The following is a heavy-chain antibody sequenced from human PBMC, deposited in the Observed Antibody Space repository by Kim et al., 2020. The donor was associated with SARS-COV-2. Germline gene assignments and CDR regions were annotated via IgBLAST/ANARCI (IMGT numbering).Heavy chain of an antibody. CDR3: SKSRAFDY. J-gene: IGHJ4*02. V-gene: IGHV1-2*02. CDR2: SGGT. D-gene: IGHD1-26*01. Sequence: SGGTRFSQKFQGRVTVTRDTSISTAYMELSGLRSDETAVYYCSKSRAFDYWGQGTLVTVSS.